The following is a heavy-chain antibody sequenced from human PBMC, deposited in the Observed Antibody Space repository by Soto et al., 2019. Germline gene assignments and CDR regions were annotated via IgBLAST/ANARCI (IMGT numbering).Heavy chain of an antibody. J-gene: IGHJ6*02. CDR3: ARDYGGYCSSTSCYLDYYYYCIDV. CDR2: ISYDGSNK. V-gene: IGHV3-30-3*01. Sequence: QVQLVESGGGVVQPGRSLRLSCAASGFTFSSYAMHWVRQAPGKGLEWVAVISYDGSNKYYADSVKGRFTISRDNSKITLYLQMTSLRAEDMAVYYCARDYGGYCSSTSCYLDYYYYCIDVWGQGTTVTVSS. D-gene: IGHD2-2*01. CDR1: GFTFSSYA.